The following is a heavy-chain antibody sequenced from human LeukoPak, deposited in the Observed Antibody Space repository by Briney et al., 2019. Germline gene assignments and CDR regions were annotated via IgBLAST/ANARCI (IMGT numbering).Heavy chain of an antibody. Sequence: PGGSLRLSCAASGFTFSTYAMSWARQAPGKGLEWVSGMSGSDSTYYADSVKGRFTISRDNSKNTLYLQMNSLRAEDTALYYCAKVNQGDFWSGYYRYCYYYMDVWGKGTTVTVSS. J-gene: IGHJ6*03. CDR1: GFTFSTYA. CDR2: MSGSDST. D-gene: IGHD3-3*01. CDR3: AKVNQGDFWSGYYRYCYYYMDV. V-gene: IGHV3-23*01.